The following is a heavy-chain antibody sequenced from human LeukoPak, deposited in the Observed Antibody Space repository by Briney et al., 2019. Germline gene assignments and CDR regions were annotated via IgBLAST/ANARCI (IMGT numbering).Heavy chain of an antibody. J-gene: IGHJ4*02. D-gene: IGHD1-26*01. CDR2: IYYSGST. Sequence: PSETLSLTCTVSGGSITNYYWSWIRQPLGKGLEWIGYIYYSGSTNYNPSLKSRVTISVDTSKNQFSLSLSSVTAADTTVHYCARQRYSGSYYFDYWGQGTLVTVSS. CDR3: ARQRYSGSYYFDY. V-gene: IGHV4-59*08. CDR1: GGSITNYY.